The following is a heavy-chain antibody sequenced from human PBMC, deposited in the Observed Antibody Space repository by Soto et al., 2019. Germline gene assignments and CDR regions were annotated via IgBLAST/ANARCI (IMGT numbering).Heavy chain of an antibody. D-gene: IGHD3-3*01. Sequence: SETLSLTCAVYGGSFSGYYWNWIRQPPGKGLEWIGEIDHSGYTNYNPSLKSRVTISVDTSKNQFSLRLAPVTAADTAVYYCARVRDWFDPWGQGTLVTVSS. CDR1: GGSFSGYY. V-gene: IGHV4-34*01. CDR3: ARVRDWFDP. J-gene: IGHJ5*02. CDR2: IDHSGYT.